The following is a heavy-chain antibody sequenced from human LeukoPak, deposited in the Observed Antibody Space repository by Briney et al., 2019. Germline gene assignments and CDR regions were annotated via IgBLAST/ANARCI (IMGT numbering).Heavy chain of an antibody. D-gene: IGHD2-15*01. V-gene: IGHV3-74*01. Sequence: GGSLRLSCAASGFTFSSYWMHWVRQAPGKGLVWVSRINTDGSSTTYADSVKGRFTISRDSAKNTLYLQMSSLRAEDTAVYYCARESYCSGGSCYSGRAFDIWGQGTMVTVSS. CDR2: INTDGSST. J-gene: IGHJ3*02. CDR3: ARESYCSGGSCYSGRAFDI. CDR1: GFTFSSYW.